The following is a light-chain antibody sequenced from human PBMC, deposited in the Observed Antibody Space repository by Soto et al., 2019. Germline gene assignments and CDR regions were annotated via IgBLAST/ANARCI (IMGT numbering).Light chain of an antibody. CDR1: ISDVGGYNS. Sequence: QSALAQPASVSGSPGQSIAIACAGTISDVGGYNSVTWYQQHPGKAPKLMIYGVSNRHSGVYNRFSGAKSVNTASLTISGLQAEDEADYYCCSFTSSSTPGYVFGTGTQLTVL. V-gene: IGLV2-14*03. CDR2: GVS. J-gene: IGLJ1*01. CDR3: CSFTSSSTPGYV.